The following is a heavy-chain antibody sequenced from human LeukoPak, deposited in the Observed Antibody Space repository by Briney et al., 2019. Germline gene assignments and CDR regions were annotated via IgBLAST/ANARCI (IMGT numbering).Heavy chain of an antibody. CDR3: VRDHHWGFDS. D-gene: IGHD7-27*01. CDR2: IRSRPSTI. Sequence: GVSLRLPCAASGFTFSSYSMNWVRQAPGKGLEWVSYIRSRPSTIYYADSVKGRFTISRDDAKNSLYLQMNSLRAEDTAIYYCVRDHHWGFDSWGQGTQVTVSS. V-gene: IGHV3-48*01. J-gene: IGHJ4*02. CDR1: GFTFSSYS.